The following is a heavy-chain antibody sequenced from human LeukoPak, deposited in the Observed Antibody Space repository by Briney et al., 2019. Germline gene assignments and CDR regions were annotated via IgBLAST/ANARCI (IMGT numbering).Heavy chain of an antibody. V-gene: IGHV3-66*01. CDR1: GFTVSSNY. Sequence: GGSLRLSCAASGFTVSSNYMSWVRQAPGKGLEWVSVIYSGGSTYYADSVKGRFTISRDNSKNTLYLQMNSLRAEDTAVYYCAGGYSYGYGWYFDYWGQGTLVTVSS. CDR2: IYSGGST. CDR3: AGGYSYGYGWYFDY. J-gene: IGHJ4*02. D-gene: IGHD5-18*01.